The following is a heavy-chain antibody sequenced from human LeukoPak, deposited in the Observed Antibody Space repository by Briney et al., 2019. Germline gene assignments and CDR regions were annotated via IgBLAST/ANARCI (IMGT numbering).Heavy chain of an antibody. J-gene: IGHJ3*02. CDR3: ARGQRLSEVGGWAFDI. CDR2: MNPNSGNT. V-gene: IGHV1-8*01. Sequence: ASVKVSCKASGYTFTSYDINWVRQATGQGLEWMGWMNPNSGNTGYAQKFQGRVTMTRNTSVSTAYMELSSLRSEDTAVYYCARGQRLSEVGGWAFDIWGQGTMVTVSS. CDR1: GYTFTSYD. D-gene: IGHD2-2*01.